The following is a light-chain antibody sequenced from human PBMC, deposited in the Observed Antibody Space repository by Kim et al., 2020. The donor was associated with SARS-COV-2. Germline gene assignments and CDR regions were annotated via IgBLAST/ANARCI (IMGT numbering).Light chain of an antibody. CDR2: QDS. CDR1: KLGDKY. Sequence: SYELTQPHSVSVSPGQTASITCSGDKLGDKYACWYQQKPGQSPVLVIYQDSKRPSGIPERFSGSNSGNTATLTISGTQAMDEADYYCQAWDSSTEDVVFGGGTQLTVL. J-gene: IGLJ2*01. V-gene: IGLV3-1*01. CDR3: QAWDSSTEDVV.